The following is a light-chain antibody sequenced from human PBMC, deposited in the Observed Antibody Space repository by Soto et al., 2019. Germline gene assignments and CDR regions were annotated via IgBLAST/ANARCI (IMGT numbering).Light chain of an antibody. CDR1: QGISNY. Sequence: QLTQSPSSLSASIGDRVTITCRASQGISNYLAWYQQKPGKAPKLLIYGAFTLQSGVPSRFIGSASHTDFTLSISSMPPEDVATYNCQQVKKPPPFTFGPGT. CDR3: QQVKKPPPFT. V-gene: IGKV1-9*01. J-gene: IGKJ3*01. CDR2: GAF.